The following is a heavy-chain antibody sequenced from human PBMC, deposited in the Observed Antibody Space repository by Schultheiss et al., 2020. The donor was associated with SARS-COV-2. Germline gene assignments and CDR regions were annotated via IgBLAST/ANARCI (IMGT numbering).Heavy chain of an antibody. D-gene: IGHD6-19*01. V-gene: IGHV4-30-4*08. J-gene: IGHJ5*02. CDR3: ARHGSSYSSGWSHPYNWFDP. Sequence: SETLSLTCTVSGGSISSGGYYWSWIRQPPGKGLEWIGYIYYSGSTYYNPSLKSRVTISVDTSKNQFSLKLSSVTAADTAVYYCARHGSSYSSGWSHPYNWFDPWGQGTLGTVSS. CDR1: GGSISSGGYY. CDR2: IYYSGST.